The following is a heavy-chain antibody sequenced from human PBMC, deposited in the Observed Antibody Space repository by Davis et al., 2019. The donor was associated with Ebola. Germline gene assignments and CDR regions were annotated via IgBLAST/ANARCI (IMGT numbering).Heavy chain of an antibody. J-gene: IGHJ2*01. V-gene: IGHV4-61*01. D-gene: IGHD7-27*01. CDR2: IYYSGST. CDR1: GGSVSSGSYY. CDR3: ASRNWGWYFDL. Sequence: PSETLSLTCTVSGGSVSSGSYYWSWIRQPPGKGLEWIGYIYYSGSTNYNPSLKSRVTISVDTSKNQFSLKLSSVTAADSAVYYCASRNWGWYFDLWGRGTLVTVSS.